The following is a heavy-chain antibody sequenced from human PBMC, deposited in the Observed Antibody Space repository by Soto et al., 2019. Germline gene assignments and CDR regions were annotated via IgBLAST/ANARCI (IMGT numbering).Heavy chain of an antibody. V-gene: IGHV3-23*01. CDR3: AKDLASVAGTWDWFDH. CDR1: GVTFSSYA. J-gene: IGHJ5*02. D-gene: IGHD6-19*01. CDR2: ISGSGGST. Sequence: PXGSLILSCSASGVTFSSYAMSWVRQAPGKGLDWVSAISGSGGSTYYADSVKGRFTISRDNSKNTLYLQMNSLRAEDTAVYYCAKDLASVAGTWDWFDHWGQGTLVTVSS.